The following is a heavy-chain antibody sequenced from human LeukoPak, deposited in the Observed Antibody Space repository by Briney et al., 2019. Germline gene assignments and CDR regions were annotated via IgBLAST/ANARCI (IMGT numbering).Heavy chain of an antibody. V-gene: IGHV3-7*03. CDR1: GFTFSRYW. CDR3: TRDIAVAGDY. Sequence: GGSLRLSCAASGFTFSRYWMSWVRQAPGKGLEWVANIKQDGSEKYYVDSVKGRFTISRDNPKNSLYLQMNSLKTEDTAVYYCTRDIAVAGDYWGQGTLVTVSS. CDR2: IKQDGSEK. J-gene: IGHJ4*02. D-gene: IGHD6-13*01.